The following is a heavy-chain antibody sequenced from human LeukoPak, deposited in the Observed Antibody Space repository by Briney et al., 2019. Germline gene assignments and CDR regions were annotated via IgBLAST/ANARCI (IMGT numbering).Heavy chain of an antibody. CDR2: ISGDGGSK. CDR1: GFTFDDYA. J-gene: IGHJ4*02. V-gene: IGHV3-43*02. Sequence: PGGYLRLSCAASGFTFDDYAMDWVRHAQGKGLEWVSLISGDGGSKYYEDCGKGRLTRYRDNSKNSLYLQMNSLRTEDTALYYCAKDFWDVNSGRLDYWGQGTLVTVSS. CDR3: AKDFWDVNSGRLDY. D-gene: IGHD1-26*01.